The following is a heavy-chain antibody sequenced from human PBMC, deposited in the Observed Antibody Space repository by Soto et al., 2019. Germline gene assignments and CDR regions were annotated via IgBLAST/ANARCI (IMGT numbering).Heavy chain of an antibody. V-gene: IGHV3-74*01. CDR1: GFIFSSYW. CDR2: INSDGSDT. Sequence: PGGSLRLSCAASGFIFSSYWMHWVRQAPGKGLVWVSRINSDGSDTNYADSVKGRFTISRDNAKNTLYLQMNSLRAEDTAVYYCTSDTFGARDSWGQGTLVTVSS. CDR3: TSDTFGARDS. J-gene: IGHJ4*02. D-gene: IGHD2-15*01.